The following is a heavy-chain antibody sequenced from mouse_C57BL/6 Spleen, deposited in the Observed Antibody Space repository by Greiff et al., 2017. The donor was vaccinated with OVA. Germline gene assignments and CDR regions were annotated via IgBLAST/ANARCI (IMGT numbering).Heavy chain of an antibody. CDR3: ARRSIYQGNAMDY. J-gene: IGHJ4*01. CDR1: GYAFTNYL. V-gene: IGHV1-54*01. Sequence: QVQLQQSGAELVRPGTSVKVSCKASGYAFTNYLIEWVKQRPGQGLEWIGVINPGSGGTNYNEKFKGKATLTADKSSSTAYMQLSSLTSEDSAVYFCARRSIYQGNAMDYWGQGTSVTVSS. D-gene: IGHD2-1*01. CDR2: INPGSGGT.